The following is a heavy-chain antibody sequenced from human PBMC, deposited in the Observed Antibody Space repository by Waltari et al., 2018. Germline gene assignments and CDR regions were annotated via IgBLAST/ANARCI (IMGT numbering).Heavy chain of an antibody. CDR2: IKQDESGK. V-gene: IGHV3-7*01. J-gene: IGHJ4*02. CDR1: GFTFSRYW. Sequence: EVQLVESGGVLVQPGGSLRLSCAAFGFTFSRYWMSWVRQAPGKGLEWVANIKQDESGKFYVDSVKGRFTISRDNTKNTLYLEMNSLRAEDSAVYYCARSLSWFREADYWGQGTLVTVSS. D-gene: IGHD3-10*01. CDR3: ARSLSWFREADY.